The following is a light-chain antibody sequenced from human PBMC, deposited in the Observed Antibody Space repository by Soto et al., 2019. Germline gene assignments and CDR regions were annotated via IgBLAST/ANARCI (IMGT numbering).Light chain of an antibody. V-gene: IGLV2-11*01. CDR3: CSHAGTYTLV. CDR2: DVN. CDR1: TGDVGGSGH. Sequence: QSALTQPRSVSGSPGQSVTISCTGTTGDVGGSGHVSWYQQHPGKAPKLVIYDVNQRPSGVPDRFSGSKSGNTASLTISGLQAEDESDYYCCSHAGTYTLVFGGGTKLTVL. J-gene: IGLJ3*02.